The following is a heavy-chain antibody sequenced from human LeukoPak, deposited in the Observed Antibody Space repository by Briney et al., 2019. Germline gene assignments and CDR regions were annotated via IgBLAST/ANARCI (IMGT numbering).Heavy chain of an antibody. D-gene: IGHD1-1*01. CDR3: ARHWPQRRSDAFDI. Sequence: PSETLSLTCTVSGDSISSSSYYWGWIRQPPGKGLEWIGSIYYSGSTYYNPSLKSRVTISVDTSKNQFSLKLSSVTAADTAVYYCARHWPQRRSDAFDIWGQGTLVTVSS. CDR2: IYYSGST. CDR1: GDSISSSSYY. J-gene: IGHJ3*02. V-gene: IGHV4-39*01.